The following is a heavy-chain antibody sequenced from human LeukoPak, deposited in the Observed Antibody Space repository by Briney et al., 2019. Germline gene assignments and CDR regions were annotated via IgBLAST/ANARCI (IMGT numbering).Heavy chain of an antibody. CDR1: GYTFTSYY. V-gene: IGHV1-2*02. J-gene: IGHJ4*02. D-gene: IGHD5-18*01. Sequence: ASVKVSCKASGYTFTSYYMHWVRQAPGQGLEWMGWINPNSGGTNYAQKFQGRVTMTRDTSISTAYMELSRLRSDDTAVYYCARAGSWDTAGGSYFDYWGQGTLVTVSS. CDR3: ARAGSWDTAGGSYFDY. CDR2: INPNSGGT.